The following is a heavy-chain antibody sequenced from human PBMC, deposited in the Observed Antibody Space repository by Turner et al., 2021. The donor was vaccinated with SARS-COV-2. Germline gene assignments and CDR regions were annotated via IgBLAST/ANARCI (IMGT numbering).Heavy chain of an antibody. CDR3: AKGYAYCGGGCSIDF. D-gene: IGHD2-21*02. J-gene: IGHJ4*02. CDR2: FDPEDAKT. Sequence: QVHLLQSGAQVKKPGASVKVSCKVSGYTLTELSMHWVRQAPGKGLEWMGGFDPEDAKTIYAQKFQGRVTMTEDTSTDTAYMELSSLRSEDTAVYYCAKGYAYCGGGCSIDFWGQGTLVTVSS. V-gene: IGHV1-24*01. CDR1: GYTLTELS.